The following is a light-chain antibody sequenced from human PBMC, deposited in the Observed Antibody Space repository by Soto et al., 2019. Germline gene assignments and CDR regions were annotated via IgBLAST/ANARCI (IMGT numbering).Light chain of an antibody. Sequence: DIQMTQSPSSLSASVGDRVTITCRASQVISNYLAWYQQKPGKVPKLLIYAASTLQSGVPFRFSGSGSGTDFTLTTSSLQPEDVATYYYQKYNSAPWTFSQGTKVEIK. V-gene: IGKV1-27*01. CDR1: QVISNY. CDR2: AAS. CDR3: QKYNSAPWT. J-gene: IGKJ1*01.